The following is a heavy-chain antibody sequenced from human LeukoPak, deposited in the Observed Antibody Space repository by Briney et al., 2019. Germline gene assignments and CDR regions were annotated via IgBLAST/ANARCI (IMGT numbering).Heavy chain of an antibody. V-gene: IGHV3-23*01. CDR3: ARGAVSGYCNYMDV. D-gene: IGHD2-15*01. CDR1: GFTFNTYD. Sequence: GGSLRLSCAASGFTFNTYDMHWVRQAPGKGLEWVSCIGESGETTYYADSVKGRFTISRDNSKNTLHLQLNSLRAEDAAVYYCARGAVSGYCNYMDVWGKGTTVTVSS. J-gene: IGHJ6*03. CDR2: IGESGETT.